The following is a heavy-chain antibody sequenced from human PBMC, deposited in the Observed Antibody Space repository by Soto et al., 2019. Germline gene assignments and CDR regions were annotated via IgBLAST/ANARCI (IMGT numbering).Heavy chain of an antibody. Sequence: ASVKVSCKASGYSFTNYPIAWVRRAPGQGLEWMGWISAYSGDTNYAQKFQGRVTMTRDTSTTTAYLELRSLRSDDTAVYYCARAITMMFLATAYSGQRTLVTVS. J-gene: IGHJ4*02. D-gene: IGHD3-22*01. CDR3: ARAITMMFLATAY. V-gene: IGHV1-18*01. CDR1: GYSFTNYP. CDR2: ISAYSGDT.